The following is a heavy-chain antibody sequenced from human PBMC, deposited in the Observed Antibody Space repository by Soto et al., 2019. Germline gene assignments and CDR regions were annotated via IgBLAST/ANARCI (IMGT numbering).Heavy chain of an antibody. Sequence: GVLRLSCSASGYTFSSYAMHWVRQAPGKGLEYVSTITSNGGNTYYADSVKGRFTISRDNSKNTLYLQMSSVRAEDTAMYYCVKDRITFGGIILYDYWGQGTLVTVSS. CDR3: VKDRITFGGIILYDY. CDR2: ITSNGGNT. J-gene: IGHJ4*02. D-gene: IGHD3-16*02. V-gene: IGHV3-64D*06. CDR1: GYTFSSYA.